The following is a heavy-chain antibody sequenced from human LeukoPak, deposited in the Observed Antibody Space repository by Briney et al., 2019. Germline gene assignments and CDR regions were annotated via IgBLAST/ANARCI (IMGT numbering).Heavy chain of an antibody. D-gene: IGHD4-17*01. J-gene: IGHJ4*02. V-gene: IGHV3-33*01. CDR1: GFTFSSYG. CDR3: ATEEPNYGDYAGY. Sequence: GRSLRPSCAASGFTFSSYGMHWVRQAPGKGLEWVAVIWYDGSNKYYADSVKGRFTISRDNSKNTLYLQMNSLRAEDTAVYYCATEEPNYGDYAGYWGQGTLVTVSS. CDR2: IWYDGSNK.